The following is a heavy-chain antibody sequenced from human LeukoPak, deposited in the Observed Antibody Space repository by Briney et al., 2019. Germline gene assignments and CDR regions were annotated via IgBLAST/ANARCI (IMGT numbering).Heavy chain of an antibody. D-gene: IGHD2-15*01. Sequence: GASVKVSCKASGYTFTSYGISWVRQAPGQGLEWMGWISAYNGNTNYAQKLQSRVTMTTDTSTSTAYMELRSLRSDDTAVYYCARARGYCSGGSCYRWDYWGQGTLVTVSS. CDR1: GYTFTSYG. V-gene: IGHV1-18*01. CDR3: ARARGYCSGGSCYRWDY. CDR2: ISAYNGNT. J-gene: IGHJ4*02.